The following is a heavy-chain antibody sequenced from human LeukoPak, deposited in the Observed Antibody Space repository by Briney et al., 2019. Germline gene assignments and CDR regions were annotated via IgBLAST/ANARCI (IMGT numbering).Heavy chain of an antibody. CDR1: GGSISSGGYY. Sequence: SETLSLTCTVSGGSISSGGYYWSWIRQHPGKGLEWIGYIYYSGSTYYNPSLKSRVTISVDTSKNQFSLKLSSVTAADTAVYYCARDVGAVAGRPSGYFDLWGRGTLVTVSS. CDR2: IYYSGST. CDR3: ARDVGAVAGRPSGYFDL. D-gene: IGHD6-19*01. J-gene: IGHJ2*01. V-gene: IGHV4-31*03.